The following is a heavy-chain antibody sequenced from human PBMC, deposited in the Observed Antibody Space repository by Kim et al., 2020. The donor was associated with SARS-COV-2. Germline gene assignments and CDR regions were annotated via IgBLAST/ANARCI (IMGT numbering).Heavy chain of an antibody. CDR1: GASISGSDYY. D-gene: IGHD2-2*01. CDR3: ARAGPKHDAHSSFDF. Sequence: SETLSLTCSFSGASISGSDYYWGWIRQPPGKELEWVGSVFHSGTTYYNPSLKSRVTISVDTSKNQISLKVNSVTAADTAIYYCARAGPKHDAHSSFDFWGRGTLVTVSS. J-gene: IGHJ4*02. CDR2: VFHSGTT. V-gene: IGHV4-39*01.